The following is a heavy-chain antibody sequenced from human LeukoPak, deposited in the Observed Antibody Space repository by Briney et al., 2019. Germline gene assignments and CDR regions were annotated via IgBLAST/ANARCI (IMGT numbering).Heavy chain of an antibody. V-gene: IGHV3-7*01. Sequence: GGSLRLSCAASGFTFSSYWMSWVRQAPGKGLEWVANIKQDGSEKYYVDSVKGRFTISRDNAKNSLHLQMNSLRAEDTAVYYCARGYGYIATRIFDYWGQGTLVTVSS. CDR2: IKQDGSEK. CDR1: GFTFSSYW. D-gene: IGHD5-24*01. J-gene: IGHJ4*02. CDR3: ARGYGYIATRIFDY.